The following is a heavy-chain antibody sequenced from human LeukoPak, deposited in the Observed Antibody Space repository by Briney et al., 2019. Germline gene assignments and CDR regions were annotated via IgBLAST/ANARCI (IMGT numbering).Heavy chain of an antibody. CDR1: GFTFSSYA. D-gene: IGHD3-10*02. V-gene: IGHV3-48*03. Sequence: GESLRLSCAASGFTFSSYAMSWVRQDPGKGLEWVSYISSSGSTIYYADSVKGRFTISRDNAKNSLYLQMNSLRAEDTAVYYCAELGITMIGGVWGKGTTVTISS. CDR3: AELGITMIGGV. J-gene: IGHJ6*04. CDR2: ISSSGSTI.